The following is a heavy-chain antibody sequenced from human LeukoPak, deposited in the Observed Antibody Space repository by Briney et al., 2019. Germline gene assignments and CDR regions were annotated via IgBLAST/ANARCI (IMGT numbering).Heavy chain of an antibody. J-gene: IGHJ4*02. CDR1: GYTFTGYY. CDR2: INPNGGGT. CDR3: ARGTGAPNYFDY. Sequence: VASVKVSCKASGYTFTGYYIHWVRQAPGQGLEWMAWINPNGGGTNYAQKFQGRVAVTRDSSISTAYMELSGLTSDDTAVFYCARGTGAPNYFDYCGQGTLVTVSS. V-gene: IGHV1-2*02. D-gene: IGHD7-27*01.